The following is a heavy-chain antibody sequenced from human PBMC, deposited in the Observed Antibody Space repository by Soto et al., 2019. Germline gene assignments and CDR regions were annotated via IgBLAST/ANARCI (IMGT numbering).Heavy chain of an antibody. CDR2: ISGSGGST. V-gene: IGHV3-23*01. CDR1: GFTFNSYA. D-gene: IGHD3-16*02. Sequence: GGSLRLSCAASGFTFNSYAMSWVRQAPGKGLEWVSAISGSGGSTYYADSVKRRFTISRDNSKNTLYLQMNSLRAEDTAVYYCAKVGYDYVWGSYRVGASGGFDPWGQGTLVTVSS. J-gene: IGHJ5*02. CDR3: AKVGYDYVWGSYRVGASGGFDP.